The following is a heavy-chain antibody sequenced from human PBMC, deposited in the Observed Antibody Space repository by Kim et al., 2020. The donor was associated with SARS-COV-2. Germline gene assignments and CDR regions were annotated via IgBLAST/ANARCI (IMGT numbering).Heavy chain of an antibody. CDR3: TTVQWEADEVYFDY. V-gene: IGHV3-15*01. Sequence: AAAVKGRFTSSRDASKNTLYLQMNSLKTEEPAVYYCTTVQWEADEVYFDYWGQGTLVTVSS. D-gene: IGHD1-26*01. J-gene: IGHJ4*02.